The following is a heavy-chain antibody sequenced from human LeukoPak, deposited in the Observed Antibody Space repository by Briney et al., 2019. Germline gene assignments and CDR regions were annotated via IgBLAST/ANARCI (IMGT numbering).Heavy chain of an antibody. Sequence: GGSLRLSCAASGFTFRSYGMSWVRQAPGKGLEWVSAISSSGGSTYCADSVKGRFTISRDTSKNTLYLQMNSLRAEDTAVYYCAKDLGSGWYYFDYWGQGTLVTVSS. CDR1: GFTFRSYG. CDR3: AKDLGSGWYYFDY. V-gene: IGHV3-23*01. CDR2: ISSSGGST. D-gene: IGHD6-19*01. J-gene: IGHJ4*02.